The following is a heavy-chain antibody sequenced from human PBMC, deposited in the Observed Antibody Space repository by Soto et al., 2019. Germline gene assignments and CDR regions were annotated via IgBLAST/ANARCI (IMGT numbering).Heavy chain of an antibody. J-gene: IGHJ3*01. CDR1: GFTVNNNY. CDR3: VGEGIAERGPPRAFDL. CDR2: INVGAGT. V-gene: IGHV3-53*01. Sequence: EVQLVESGGGLIQPGGSLRLSCAASGFTVNNNYMNWVRQAPGKGLEWVSVINVGAGTHYGDSVKGRFTISRDNSKNTLYIQMNSLRAEDTAVYYCVGEGIAERGPPRAFDLWGQGTMVTVSS. D-gene: IGHD6-13*01.